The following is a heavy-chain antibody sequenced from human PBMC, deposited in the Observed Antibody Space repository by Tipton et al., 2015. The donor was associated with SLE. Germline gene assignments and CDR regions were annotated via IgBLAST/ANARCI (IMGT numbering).Heavy chain of an antibody. CDR3: AKDEVNAMVRGVPDYYYGMDV. CDR1: GFTFSSYA. Sequence: SLRLSCSASGFTFSSYAMHWVRQAPGKGLEYVSAISSNGGSTYYADSVKGRFTISRDNSKNTLYLQMSSLRAEDTAVYYCAKDEVNAMVRGVPDYYYGMDVWGQGTTVTVSS. V-gene: IGHV3-64D*06. J-gene: IGHJ6*02. CDR2: ISSNGGST. D-gene: IGHD3-10*01.